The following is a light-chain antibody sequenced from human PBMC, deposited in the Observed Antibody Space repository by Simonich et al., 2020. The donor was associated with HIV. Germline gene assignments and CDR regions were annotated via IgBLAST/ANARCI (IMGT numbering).Light chain of an antibody. CDR1: QGISSY. V-gene: IGKV1-9*01. CDR3: QQLNSYPRALT. Sequence: IQLTQSPSFLSASVGDRVTITCRASQGISSYLAWYQQKPGKAPKLLIYAASTLQSWVPSRFSGSGSGTEFTLTISSLQPEDFATYYCQQLNSYPRALTFGGGTKVEIK. J-gene: IGKJ4*01. CDR2: AAS.